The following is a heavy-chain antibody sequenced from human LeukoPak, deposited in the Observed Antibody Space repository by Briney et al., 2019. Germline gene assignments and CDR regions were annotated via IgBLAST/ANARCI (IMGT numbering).Heavy chain of an antibody. Sequence: GGSLRLSCTASEFTVSNICMSWIRQAPGKGLEWVSVIYAAGTTYYADSVKGRFTVSRDNSKNTLFLQMNSLRTEDTAIYYCVKEVVNHGFWTGHDYWGQGTLVTVSS. CDR1: EFTVSNIC. J-gene: IGHJ4*02. CDR3: VKEVVNHGFWTGHDY. V-gene: IGHV3-53*01. CDR2: IYAAGTT. D-gene: IGHD3/OR15-3a*01.